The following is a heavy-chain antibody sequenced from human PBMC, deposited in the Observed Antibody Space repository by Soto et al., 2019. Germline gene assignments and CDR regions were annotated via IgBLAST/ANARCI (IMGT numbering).Heavy chain of an antibody. V-gene: IGHV4-4*02. CDR1: GDSVSTSNW. J-gene: IGHJ4*02. D-gene: IGHD1-1*01. CDR3: ARSAGGNSFFEY. Sequence: KTSETLSLTCAVSGDSVSTSNWWSWVRQPPGNGLEWIGEIYHGGTTNYNPSLKSRVTLSVDKSKNQFSLRLTSVTAADTAVYYCARSAGGNSFFEYWGQGTLVTVSS. CDR2: IYHGGTT.